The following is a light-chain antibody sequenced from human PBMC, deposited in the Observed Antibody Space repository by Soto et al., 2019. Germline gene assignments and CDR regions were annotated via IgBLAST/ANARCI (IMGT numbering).Light chain of an antibody. CDR2: DNN. Sequence: QSVLTQPPSVSVAPGQKVTISCSGSSSNIGNNYVSWYQQLPGTAPKLLIYDNNKRPSGIPDRFSGSKSDTSATLGIIGLQTGDEADYYCGTWDSSLSAGVFGGGTKLTVL. CDR1: SSNIGNNY. V-gene: IGLV1-51*01. CDR3: GTWDSSLSAGV. J-gene: IGLJ2*01.